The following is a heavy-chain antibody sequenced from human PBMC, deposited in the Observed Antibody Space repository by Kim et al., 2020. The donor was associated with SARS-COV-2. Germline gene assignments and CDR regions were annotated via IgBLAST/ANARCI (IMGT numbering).Heavy chain of an antibody. CDR3: ARLGGRGVVRAKDKYYHGLDV. J-gene: IGHJ6*02. D-gene: IGHD3-3*01. Sequence: GESLKISCKGSGYSFTNYWIGWVRQMPGKGLEWMGVIYAGDSDTRYSPSFQGQVTISADKSISTAYLQWRRLQASDSAIYYCARLGGRGVVRAKDKYYHGLDVWGQGTTVTVAS. CDR2: IYAGDSDT. V-gene: IGHV5-51*01. CDR1: GYSFTNYW.